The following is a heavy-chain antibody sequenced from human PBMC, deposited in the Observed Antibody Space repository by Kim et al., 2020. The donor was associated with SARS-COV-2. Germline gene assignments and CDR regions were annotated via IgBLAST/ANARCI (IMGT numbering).Heavy chain of an antibody. CDR3: ARVQGPVAGYYYYAMDV. CDR2: IYYSGST. CDR1: GGSIEKYS. J-gene: IGHJ6*02. V-gene: IGHV4-59*01. Sequence: SETLSLTCSVSGGSIEKYSWNWIRQSPGKGLEWIGSIYYSGSTNYTPSLKSRLTISVDTSKNQFSLKLSSVTAADTAVYYCARVQGPVAGYYYYAMDVWGQGTTVTVSS. D-gene: IGHD6-19*01.